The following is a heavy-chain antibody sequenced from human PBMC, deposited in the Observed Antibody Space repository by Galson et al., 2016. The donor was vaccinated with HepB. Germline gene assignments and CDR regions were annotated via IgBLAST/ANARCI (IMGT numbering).Heavy chain of an antibody. CDR2: IRSKAYGGTT. J-gene: IGHJ4*02. V-gene: IGHV3-49*03. D-gene: IGHD3-9*01. Sequence: SLRLSCAASGFTFGDYAMSWFRQAPGKGLEWVGFIRSKAYGGTTEYAASVKGRFTISRDDSKSIAYLQMNSLKTEDTAVYYCTRAGGHVLLYFDWLPQHSYFDYWGQGTLVTVSS. CDR1: GFTFGDYA. CDR3: TRAGGHVLLYFDWLPQHSYFDY.